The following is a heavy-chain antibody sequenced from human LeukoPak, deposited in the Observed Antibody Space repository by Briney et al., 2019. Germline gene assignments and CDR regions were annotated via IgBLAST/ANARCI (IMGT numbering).Heavy chain of an antibody. Sequence: ASVKVSCKASGYTFINYYMHWVRQAPGQGLEWMGIINPSGGSTTYAQKFQGRVTMTRDTSTGTVYMELSSLRSEDTAVYYCAEGEFDPWGQGTLVTVSS. V-gene: IGHV1-46*01. CDR1: GYTFINYY. CDR2: INPSGGST. D-gene: IGHD3-16*01. CDR3: AEGEFDP. J-gene: IGHJ5*02.